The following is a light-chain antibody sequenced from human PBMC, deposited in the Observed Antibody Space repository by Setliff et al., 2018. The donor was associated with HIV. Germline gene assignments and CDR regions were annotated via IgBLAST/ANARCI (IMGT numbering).Light chain of an antibody. V-gene: IGLV2-14*01. CDR1: SSDVGTYNA. Sequence: QSALAQPASVSGSPGQSITISCTGTSSDVGTYNAVYWYQQHPGKAPKLMIYDVSTRPSGVSNRFSGSKSGNTASLTISGPQTEDEADYYCSSYTSSSTEVFGTGTKVTVL. J-gene: IGLJ1*01. CDR2: DVS. CDR3: SSYTSSSTEV.